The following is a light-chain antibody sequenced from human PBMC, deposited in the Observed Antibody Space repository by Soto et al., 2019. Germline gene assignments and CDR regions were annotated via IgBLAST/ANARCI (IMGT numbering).Light chain of an antibody. J-gene: IGKJ3*01. CDR2: DAF. Sequence: DIQMTQSPSSLSASVGDRVTITCQASHDISNCLNWYQQKPGKAPKLLIYDAFNSETGVPSRFSGSGSGTVFTFTISSLQPEDIATYYCQQYENLPLTFGPGTKVDIK. CDR1: HDISNC. CDR3: QQYENLPLT. V-gene: IGKV1-33*01.